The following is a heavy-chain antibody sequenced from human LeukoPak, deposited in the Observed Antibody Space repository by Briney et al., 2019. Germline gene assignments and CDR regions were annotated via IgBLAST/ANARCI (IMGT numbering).Heavy chain of an antibody. CDR2: ISYDGSNK. V-gene: IGHV3-30*09. Sequence: GGSLRLSCAASGFSFSNYAMHWVRQAPGKGLEWVAVISYDGSNKYDADSVKGRFAISRDNSKNTLYLQMNSLRAEDTAVYYCAREAMVTTGDYYFDYWGQGTLVTVSS. CDR3: AREAMVTTGDYYFDY. J-gene: IGHJ4*02. D-gene: IGHD4-17*01. CDR1: GFSFSNYA.